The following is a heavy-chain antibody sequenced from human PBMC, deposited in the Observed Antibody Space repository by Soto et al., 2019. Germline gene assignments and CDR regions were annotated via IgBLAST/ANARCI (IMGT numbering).Heavy chain of an antibody. J-gene: IGHJ4*02. Sequence: GGSLRLSCAASGFTFSSYGMHWVRQAPGKGLEWVAVISYDGSNKYYADSVKGRFTISRDNSKNTLYLQMNSLRAEDTAVYYCAHKDWLNDYWGQGTLVTVSS. CDR1: GFTFSSYG. V-gene: IGHV3-30*03. CDR3: AHKDWLNDY. D-gene: IGHD3-9*01. CDR2: ISYDGSNK.